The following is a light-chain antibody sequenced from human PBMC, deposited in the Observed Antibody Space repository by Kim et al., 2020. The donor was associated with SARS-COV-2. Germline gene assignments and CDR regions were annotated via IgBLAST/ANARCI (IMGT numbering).Light chain of an antibody. CDR1: QYITNY. V-gene: IGKV1-33*01. CDR2: GAS. Sequence: DVQMTQSPSSLSASIGDRVTITCQASQYITNYLNWYQQKPGQAPKLLISGASILQGGVPSRFSGSGSGTDFTFTITSLQPEDIATYYCHQYHTLPPPLAHETRLEMK. J-gene: IGKJ5*01. CDR3: HQYHTLPPP.